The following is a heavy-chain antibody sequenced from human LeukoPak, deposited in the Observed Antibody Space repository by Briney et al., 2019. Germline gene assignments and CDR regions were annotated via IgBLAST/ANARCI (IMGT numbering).Heavy chain of an antibody. CDR1: GGTFSSYA. Sequence: SVKVSCKASGGTFSSYAISWVRQAPGQGLEWMGRIIPIFGTANYAQKFQGRVTITTDESTSTAYMELSSLRSEDTAVYYCARDGGGFSALGYWGQGTLVTVSS. CDR3: ARDGGGFSALGY. V-gene: IGHV1-69*05. J-gene: IGHJ4*02. CDR2: IIPIFGTA. D-gene: IGHD5-24*01.